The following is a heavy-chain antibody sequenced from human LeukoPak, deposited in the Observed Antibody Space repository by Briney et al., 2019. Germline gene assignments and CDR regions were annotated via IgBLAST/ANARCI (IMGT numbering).Heavy chain of an antibody. J-gene: IGHJ4*02. CDR3: AKDPRGEGTNYYDSKPWYYFDY. Sequence: GGSLRLSCAASGFTFSSYGMHWVRQAPGKGLEWVGFIRYDASNKYYADSVKGRFTISRDNSKNTLYLQMNSLRAEDTAVYYCAKDPRGEGTNYYDSKPWYYFDYWGQGTLVTVSS. CDR1: GFTFSSYG. D-gene: IGHD3-22*01. CDR2: IRYDASNK. V-gene: IGHV3-30*02.